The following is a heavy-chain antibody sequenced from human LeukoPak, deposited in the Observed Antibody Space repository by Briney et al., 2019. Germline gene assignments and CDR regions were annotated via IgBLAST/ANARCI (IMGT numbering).Heavy chain of an antibody. D-gene: IGHD3-10*01. J-gene: IGHJ4*02. CDR3: ARDKKSGESSEIDY. V-gene: IGHV3-74*03. CDR2: INRDGSTT. Sequence: PGGSLRLSCAAPGFTFSNYWVHWVRQAPGKGLVWVSRINRDGSTTKYADSVKGRFTVSRDSAKNTLNLQMNSLRAEDTAVYYCARDKKSGESSEIDYWGQGTLVTVSS. CDR1: GFTFSNYW.